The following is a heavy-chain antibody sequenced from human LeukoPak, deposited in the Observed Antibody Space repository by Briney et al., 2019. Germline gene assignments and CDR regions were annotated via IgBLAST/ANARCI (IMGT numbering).Heavy chain of an antibody. V-gene: IGHV4-61*01. D-gene: IGHD3-16*01. Sequence: SETLSLTCTVSGGSVSSGSYYWSWIRQPPGKGLEWIGYIYYSGSTNYNPSLKSRVTISVDTSKNQFSLKLSSVTAADTAVYYCANSAGTFWGWSDYWGQGTLVTVSS. J-gene: IGHJ4*02. CDR1: GGSVSSGSYY. CDR3: ANSAGTFWGWSDY. CDR2: IYYSGST.